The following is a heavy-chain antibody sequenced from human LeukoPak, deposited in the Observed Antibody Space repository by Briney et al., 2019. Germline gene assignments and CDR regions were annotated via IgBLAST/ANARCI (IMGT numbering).Heavy chain of an antibody. CDR2: INSDGSST. Sequence: PGGSLRLSCAASGFTFSNYWMHSVRQAPGKGLVWVSRINSDGSSTTYADSVKGRFTISRDNAKNTLYLQVNSLRAEDTAVYYCARDRGYTQDYWGQGTLVTVSS. CDR1: GFTFSNYW. J-gene: IGHJ4*02. V-gene: IGHV3-74*01. CDR3: ARDRGYTQDY. D-gene: IGHD5-12*01.